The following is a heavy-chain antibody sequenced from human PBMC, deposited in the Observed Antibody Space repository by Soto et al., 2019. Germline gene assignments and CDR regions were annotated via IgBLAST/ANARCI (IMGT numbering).Heavy chain of an antibody. CDR1: GFTFSNAG. CDR3: TTIGGGYDYSNFGTGTSPRDFDY. V-gene: IGHV3-15*07. Sequence: GGSLRLSCAASGFTFSNAGMNWVRQAPGKGLEWVVRIKSKTDGGTTDYAAPVKGRFTISRDDSKNTLYLQMNSLKTEDTAVYYCTTIGGGYDYSNFGTGTSPRDFDYWGQGTLVTVSS. D-gene: IGHD4-4*01. CDR2: IKSKTDGGTT. J-gene: IGHJ4*02.